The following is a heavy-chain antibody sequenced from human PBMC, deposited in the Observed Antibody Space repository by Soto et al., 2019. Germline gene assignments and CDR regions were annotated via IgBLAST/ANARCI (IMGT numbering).Heavy chain of an antibody. J-gene: IGHJ5*02. CDR1: GGSISSYY. CDR3: ARAGMVRGRVYCFDP. V-gene: IGHV4-59*01. CDR2: IYYSGST. Sequence: PSETLSLTCTVSGGSISSYYWSWIRQPPGKGLEWIGYIYYSGSTNYNPSLKSRVTISVDTSKNQFSLKLSSVTAADTAVYYCARAGMVRGRVYCFDPWGQGTLVTVSS. D-gene: IGHD3-10*01.